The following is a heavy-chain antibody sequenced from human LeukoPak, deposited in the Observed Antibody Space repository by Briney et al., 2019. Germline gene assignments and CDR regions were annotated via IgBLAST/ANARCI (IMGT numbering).Heavy chain of an antibody. CDR1: GGSISSHY. V-gene: IGHV4-59*08. J-gene: IGHJ6*03. Sequence: SETLSLTCTVSGGSISSHYWSWVRQPPGKGLEWVGYVYNRGSTNYNPSLTSRVTISVDTSKNQFSLNLSSVTAADTAVYYCARPRTAISGAYYYYYMDVWGKGTTVTVSS. CDR3: ARPRTAISGAYYYYYMDV. CDR2: VYNRGST. D-gene: IGHD5-18*01.